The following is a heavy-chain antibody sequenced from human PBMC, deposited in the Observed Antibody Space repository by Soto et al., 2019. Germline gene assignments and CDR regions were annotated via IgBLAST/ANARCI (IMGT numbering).Heavy chain of an antibody. Sequence: GASVKVSCKASGYTFTSYYMNWVRQAPGQRLEWMGWINAGNGNTKYSQKFQGRVTITRDTSASTAYMELSSLRSEDTAVYYCARSIVVVTALDYWGQGTLVTVSS. V-gene: IGHV1-3*01. CDR1: GYTFTSYY. J-gene: IGHJ4*02. D-gene: IGHD2-21*02. CDR2: INAGNGNT. CDR3: ARSIVVVTALDY.